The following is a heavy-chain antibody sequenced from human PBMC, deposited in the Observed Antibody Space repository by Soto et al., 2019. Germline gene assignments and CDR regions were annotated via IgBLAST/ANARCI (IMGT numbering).Heavy chain of an antibody. CDR1: GFTFSGSA. CDR3: TRRGGDCGSTTCYKSY. CDR2: IRSKAHSYAT. D-gene: IGHD2-2*02. V-gene: IGHV3-73*01. Sequence: GGSLRLSCAASGFTFSGSAIHWVRQASGKGLEWVGRIRSKAHSYATAYAASVKGRFSISRDDSKNTTFLQMNSLKTEDTAVYYCTRRGGDCGSTTCYKSYWGQGTLVTVSS. J-gene: IGHJ4*02.